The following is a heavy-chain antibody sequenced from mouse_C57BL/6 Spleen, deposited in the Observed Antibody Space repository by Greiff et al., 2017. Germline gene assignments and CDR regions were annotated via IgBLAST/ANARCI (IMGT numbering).Heavy chain of an antibody. Sequence: EVQLVESGGDLVKPGGSLKLSCAASGFTFSSYGMSWVRQTPDKRLEWVATISSGGGYTYYPDSVKGRFTISRDNAKNTLYLQMSSLKSEDTAMYYCAIQLTTVVVDYFDYWGQGTTLTVSS. CDR3: AIQLTTVVVDYFDY. J-gene: IGHJ2*01. D-gene: IGHD1-1*01. CDR2: ISSGGGYT. CDR1: GFTFSSYG. V-gene: IGHV5-6*01.